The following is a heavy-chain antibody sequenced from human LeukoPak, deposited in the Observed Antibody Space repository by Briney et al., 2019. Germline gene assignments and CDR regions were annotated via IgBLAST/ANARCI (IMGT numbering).Heavy chain of an antibody. CDR1: GFTFSSYA. J-gene: IGHJ4*02. V-gene: IGHV3-23*01. Sequence: GSLRLSCAASGFTFSSYAMSWVRQAPGKGLEWVSAISGSGGSTYYADSVKGRFTISRDNSKNTLYLQMNSLRAEDTAVYYCAKASGWSQRKYYFDYWGQGTLVTVSS. D-gene: IGHD6-19*01. CDR2: ISGSGGST. CDR3: AKASGWSQRKYYFDY.